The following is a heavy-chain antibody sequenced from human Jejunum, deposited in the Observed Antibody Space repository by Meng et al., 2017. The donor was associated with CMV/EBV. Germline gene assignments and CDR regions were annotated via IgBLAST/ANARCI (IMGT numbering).Heavy chain of an antibody. J-gene: IGHJ5*02. V-gene: IGHV4-59*01. CDR1: GCSISSYF. Sequence: SGCSISSYFWSLIRQPPGKGLEWIGYIYYSGSTNYNPSLKSRVTISVDTSKNQFSLKLSSVTAADTAVYYCARDLTREVTWGFDPWGQGTLVTVSS. CDR3: ARDLTREVTWGFDP. D-gene: IGHD7-27*01. CDR2: IYYSGST.